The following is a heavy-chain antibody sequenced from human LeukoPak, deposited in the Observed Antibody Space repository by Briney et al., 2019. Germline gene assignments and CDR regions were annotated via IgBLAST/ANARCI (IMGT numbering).Heavy chain of an antibody. CDR3: ARDKEAAVDFWSGYYPL. Sequence: GGSLRLSCAASGFIFSSYWMGWVRQAPGKGLEWVANIKRDGSERYYVDSVKGRFTISRDNAQNSLCLQMNSLRDEDTGVYYCARDKEAAVDFWSGYYPLWGQGTLVTVS. CDR2: IKRDGSER. D-gene: IGHD3-3*01. J-gene: IGHJ4*02. V-gene: IGHV3-7*01. CDR1: GFIFSSYW.